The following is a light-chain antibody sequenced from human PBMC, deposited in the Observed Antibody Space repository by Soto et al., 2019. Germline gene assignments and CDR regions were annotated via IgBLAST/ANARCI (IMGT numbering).Light chain of an antibody. Sequence: DIQMTQSPSSVSASVGDRVTITCRASQGISSRLAWYQQKPGKAPNLLIYAASSLQSGVPSRFSGSGSETNFTLTIGSLQPEDFATYYCQQSNSFPLTFSGGTKMEIK. CDR3: QQSNSFPLT. CDR2: AAS. V-gene: IGKV1-12*01. CDR1: QGISSR. J-gene: IGKJ4*02.